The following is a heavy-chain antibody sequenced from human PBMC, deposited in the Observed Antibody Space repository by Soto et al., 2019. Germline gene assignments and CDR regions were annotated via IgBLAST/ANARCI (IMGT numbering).Heavy chain of an antibody. CDR1: GFTFSSYW. Sequence: EVQLVESGGGLVQPGGSLRLSWAASGFTFSSYWMSWVRQAPGKGLEWVANIKQDGSEKYYVDSVKGRFTISRDNAKNSLYQQMNRLGAEDRALYYCASAQQQLVTIGMAAWGQGTTVTVSS. J-gene: IGHJ6*02. CDR3: ASAQQQLVTIGMAA. D-gene: IGHD6-13*01. V-gene: IGHV3-7*01. CDR2: IKQDGSEK.